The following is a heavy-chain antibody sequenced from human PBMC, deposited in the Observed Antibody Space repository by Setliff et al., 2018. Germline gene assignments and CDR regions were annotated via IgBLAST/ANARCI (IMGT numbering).Heavy chain of an antibody. CDR3: ARTPRGGNSAFDI. V-gene: IGHV4-4*02. D-gene: IGHD2-21*02. CDR2: VYHNENT. Sequence: KTSETLSLTCAVSGASITSNNWWSWVRQPPGMRLEWIGEVYHNENTNYNASLKSRVTISVDRSKDQFSLRLTSVTAADTAAYYCARTPRGGNSAFDIWGQGTMVTVSS. J-gene: IGHJ3*02. CDR1: GASITSNNW.